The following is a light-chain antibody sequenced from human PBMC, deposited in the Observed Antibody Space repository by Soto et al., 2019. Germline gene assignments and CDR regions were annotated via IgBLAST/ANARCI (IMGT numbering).Light chain of an antibody. CDR3: MQGTHWPWT. J-gene: IGKJ1*01. CDR1: QSLVFSDGNTY. V-gene: IGKV2-30*01. CDR2: KVS. Sequence: DVVMTQSPLSLPVTLGQPASISCRSSQSLVFSDGNTYLTGFQQRPGQSPSRLLYKVSNRDSGVPYIYSVSVSGTEFTLRISRVKAEDFGVYYCMQGTHWPWTFGQGTKVEI.